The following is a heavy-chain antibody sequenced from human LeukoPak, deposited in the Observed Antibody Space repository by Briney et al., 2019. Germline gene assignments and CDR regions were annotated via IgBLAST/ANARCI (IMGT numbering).Heavy chain of an antibody. CDR3: ARVQGTVTPNWFDP. CDR1: GGSIDSSSYY. Sequence: PSETLSLTCTVSGGSIDSSSYYWGWIRQPPGKGLEWIGYIYYSGSTNYNPSLKSRVTISVDTSKNQFSLKLSSVTAADTAVYYCARVQGTVTPNWFDPWGQGTLVTVSS. J-gene: IGHJ5*02. CDR2: IYYSGST. D-gene: IGHD4-17*01. V-gene: IGHV4-61*05.